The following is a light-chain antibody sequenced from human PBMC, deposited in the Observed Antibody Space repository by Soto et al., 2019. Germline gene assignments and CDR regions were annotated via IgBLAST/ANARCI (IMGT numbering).Light chain of an antibody. V-gene: IGLV2-14*01. Sequence: QSVLTQPASVSGSPGQSITISCTGSSSDVGGYNYVSWYQQHPGKAPKLMIYDVSNRPSGVSNRFSGSKSGNTASLTISGLQAEDEAVFYVSPYTSRSTFVFGSGTKVTVL. CDR2: DVS. CDR1: SSDVGGYNY. J-gene: IGLJ1*01. CDR3: SPYTSRSTFV.